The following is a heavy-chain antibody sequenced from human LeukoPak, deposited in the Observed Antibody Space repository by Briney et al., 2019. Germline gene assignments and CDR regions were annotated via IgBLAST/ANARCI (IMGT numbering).Heavy chain of an antibody. CDR3: AGGVTILWGFAS. CDR2: INHNGII. CDR1: GGSFTGYY. D-gene: IGHD4-17*01. V-gene: IGHV4-34*01. J-gene: IGHJ4*02. Sequence: SETLSLTCAVSGGSFTGYYWSWLRQPPGRGLEWIGEINHNGIIDYNSSLKSRVTLSIDTSKNHFSLKMTSVTAADTAVYYCAGGVTILWGFASWGQGTLVTVSS.